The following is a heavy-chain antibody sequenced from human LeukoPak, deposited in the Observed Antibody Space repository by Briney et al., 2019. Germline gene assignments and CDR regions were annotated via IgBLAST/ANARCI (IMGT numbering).Heavy chain of an antibody. CDR2: ISYDGSDK. CDR1: GFSFDCCG. CDR3: AREHGNMVRGVILDY. Sequence: PGRPLRLSCEASGFSFDCCGMHWVRQGPGKGLEWLAVISYDGSDKHYADSVKGRFTISRDNSKNTVDLQMNSLRDEDTAAYYCAREHGNMVRGVILDYWGQGTLVTVSS. D-gene: IGHD3-10*01. V-gene: IGHV3-33*08. J-gene: IGHJ4*02.